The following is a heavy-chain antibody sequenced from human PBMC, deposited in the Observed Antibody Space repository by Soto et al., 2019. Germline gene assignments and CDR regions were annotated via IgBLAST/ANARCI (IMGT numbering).Heavy chain of an antibody. CDR2: ISWNSGSL. CDR3: AKDNGGYYDSSGNFEY. D-gene: IGHD3-22*01. J-gene: IGHJ4*02. V-gene: IGHV3-9*01. CDR1: GFTFDDYA. Sequence: EVQLMESGGGLVQPGRSLRLSCAASGFTFDDYAMHWVRQAPGKGLEWVSGISWNSGSLGYGDSVKGRFTISRDNAKNSLYLQMNSLRPEDTAFYYCAKDNGGYYDSSGNFEYWGQGTLVTVSS.